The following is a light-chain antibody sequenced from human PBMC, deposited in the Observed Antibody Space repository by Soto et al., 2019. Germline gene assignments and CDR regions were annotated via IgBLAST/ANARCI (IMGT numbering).Light chain of an antibody. CDR2: DAS. J-gene: IGKJ3*01. Sequence: DIQMTQSPSSLSASIGDRVTITCQASQDIRQYLNWYQQKPGKAPKLLIYDASRLETGVPSRFSGSGSGTHFTFTVSSLQPEVIATDYCQVYDYIAAGFTFGPGTKVDLK. CDR1: QDIRQY. CDR3: QVYDYIAAGFT. V-gene: IGKV1-33*01.